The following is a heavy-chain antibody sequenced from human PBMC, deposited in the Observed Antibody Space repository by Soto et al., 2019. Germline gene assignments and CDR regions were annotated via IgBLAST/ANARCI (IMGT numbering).Heavy chain of an antibody. CDR1: GFIFSNYA. CDR2: TSFSGGRT. D-gene: IGHD2-21*02. CDR3: AKDSRAFCGGDCSKDY. J-gene: IGHJ4*02. Sequence: GGSLRLSCAASGFIFSNYAMTWVRQGPGRGLEWVSTTSFSGGRTYYADSVKGRLTISRDNSNNTLFLQMSSLRAEDTAIYYCAKDSRAFCGGDCSKDYWGQGTLVTVSS. V-gene: IGHV3-23*01.